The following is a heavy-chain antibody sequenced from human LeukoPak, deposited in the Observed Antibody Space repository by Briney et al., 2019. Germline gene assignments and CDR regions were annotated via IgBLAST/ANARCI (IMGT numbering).Heavy chain of an antibody. D-gene: IGHD3-22*01. V-gene: IGHV3-9*01. CDR2: ISWNSGSI. CDR3: AKDHSVIVVVILDY. CDR1: GFTFDDYA. J-gene: IGHJ4*02. Sequence: PGGSLRLSCAASGFTFDDYAMHWVRQAPGKGLEWVSGISWNSGSIGYADSVKGRFTISRDNAKNSLYLQMNSLRAEDTAVYYCAKDHSVIVVVILDYWGQGTLVTVSS.